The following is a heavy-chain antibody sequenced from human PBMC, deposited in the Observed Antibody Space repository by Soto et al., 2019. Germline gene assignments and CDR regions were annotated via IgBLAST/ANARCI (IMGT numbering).Heavy chain of an antibody. CDR3: ARDHPSSAYFFDY. CDR2: IKQDGSEK. CDR1: GFTFSRFW. D-gene: IGHD3-22*01. J-gene: IGHJ4*02. Sequence: GGSLRLSCAASGFTFSRFWMSWVRQAPGKGLEWVANIKQDGSEKYYVDSVKGRFTISRDYAKNSLYLQMSSLRAEDTAVYYCARDHPSSAYFFDYWGQGTLVTVSS. V-gene: IGHV3-7*04.